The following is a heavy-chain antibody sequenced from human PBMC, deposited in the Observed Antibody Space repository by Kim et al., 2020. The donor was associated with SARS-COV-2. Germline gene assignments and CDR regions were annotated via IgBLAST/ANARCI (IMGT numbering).Heavy chain of an antibody. CDR3: AREKTVGATPYYYYGMDV. J-gene: IGHJ6*02. D-gene: IGHD1-26*01. V-gene: IGHV4-59*01. Sequence: KSRVTVSVDTSKNQFSLKLSSVTAVDTAVYYCAREKTVGATPYYYYGMDVWGQGTTVTVSS.